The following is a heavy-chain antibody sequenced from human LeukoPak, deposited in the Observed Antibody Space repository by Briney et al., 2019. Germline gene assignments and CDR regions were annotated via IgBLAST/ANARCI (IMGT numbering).Heavy chain of an antibody. V-gene: IGHV3-30*18. J-gene: IGHJ4*02. CDR3: AKSGTTSSWSPRVKTYFDY. D-gene: IGHD6-13*01. CDR2: ISYDGSNK. Sequence: PGGSLRLSCAASGFTFSSYGMHWVRQAPGKGLEWVAVISYDGSNKYYADSVKGRFTISRDISKSMIYLQMNSLRAEDTAVYYCAKSGTTSSWSPRVKTYFDYWGQGTLVTVSS. CDR1: GFTFSSYG.